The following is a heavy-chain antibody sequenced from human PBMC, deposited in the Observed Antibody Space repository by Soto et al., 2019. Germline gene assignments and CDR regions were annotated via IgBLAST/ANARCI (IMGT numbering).Heavy chain of an antibody. CDR3: ARDNYYGSGSFDY. CDR1: GFTFSSYG. D-gene: IGHD3-10*01. CDR2: IKQDGSEK. Sequence: GGSLRLSCAASGFTFSSYGMSWVRQAPGKGLEWVANIKQDGSEKYYVDSVKGRFTISRDNAKNSLYLQMNSLRAEDTAVYYCARDNYYGSGSFDYWGQGTLVTVSS. J-gene: IGHJ4*02. V-gene: IGHV3-7*03.